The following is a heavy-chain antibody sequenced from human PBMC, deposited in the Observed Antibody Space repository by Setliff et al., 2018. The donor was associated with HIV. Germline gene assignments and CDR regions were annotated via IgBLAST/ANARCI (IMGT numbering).Heavy chain of an antibody. CDR2: ISGSGSST. V-gene: IGHV3-23*01. Sequence: GGSLRLSCAASGFAFSTYAMGWVRQAPGKGLEWVSSISGSGSSTYYIDSVKGRFTISRDNSRNTLYLQMNGLRAEDTAVYYCARDPGSGWYVNRYLDYWGQGTLVTVSS. D-gene: IGHD6-19*01. CDR1: GFAFSTYA. CDR3: ARDPGSGWYVNRYLDY. J-gene: IGHJ4*02.